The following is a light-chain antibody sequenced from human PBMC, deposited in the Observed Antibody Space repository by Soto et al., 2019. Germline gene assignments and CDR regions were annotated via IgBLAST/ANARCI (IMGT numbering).Light chain of an antibody. CDR1: SSDIGGYKY. Sequence: QSVLTQPASVSGSPGQSITISCTGTSSDIGGYKYVSWYQQHPGKAPKLMIHEVSNRPSGVSNRFSGSKSGNTASLTISGLQAEDEADYYCSSWTTSNPPWLFGGGTKLTVL. V-gene: IGLV2-14*01. J-gene: IGLJ3*02. CDR2: EVS. CDR3: SSWTTSNPPWL.